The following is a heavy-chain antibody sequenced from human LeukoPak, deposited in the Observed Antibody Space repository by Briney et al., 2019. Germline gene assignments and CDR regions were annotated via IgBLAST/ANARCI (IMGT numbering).Heavy chain of an antibody. CDR1: GFTFNNYA. V-gene: IGHV3-23*01. CDR2: ISGSGGNT. Sequence: RSLRLSCGASGFTFNNYAMGWVRQAPEKGLEWVSAISGSGGNTYYADSVKGRFTISRDNSKNTLFLQMNSLRAEDTALYYCATRAYDSSGFDYWGQGTLVAVSS. J-gene: IGHJ4*02. CDR3: ATRAYDSSGFDY. D-gene: IGHD3-22*01.